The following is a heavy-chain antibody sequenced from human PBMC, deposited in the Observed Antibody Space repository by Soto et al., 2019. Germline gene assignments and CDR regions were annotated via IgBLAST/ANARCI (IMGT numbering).Heavy chain of an antibody. CDR1: GGSISSSSYY. CDR3: ARHYSSSSWGVRDYYYYYGMDV. V-gene: IGHV4-39*01. Sequence: SETLSLTCTVSGGSISSSSYYWGWIRQPPGKGLEWIGSIYYSGSTYYNPSLKSRVTISVDTSKNQFSLKLSSVTAADTAVYYCARHYSSSSWGVRDYYYYYGMDVWGQGTTVTVSS. D-gene: IGHD6-6*01. CDR2: IYYSGST. J-gene: IGHJ6*02.